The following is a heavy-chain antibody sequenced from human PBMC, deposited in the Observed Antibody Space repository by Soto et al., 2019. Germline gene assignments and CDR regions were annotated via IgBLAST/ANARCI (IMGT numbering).Heavy chain of an antibody. CDR1: GDSISSGGYY. J-gene: IGHJ6*02. D-gene: IGHD5-12*01. V-gene: IGHV4-31*03. Sequence: QVQLQESGPGLVKPSQTLSLTCTVSGDSISSGGYYWSWIRQHAGKGLEWVGNIYYSGSTAYNPSLKSRVSISLDTSKNQFFLKVSSVTAADTAVYYCARDNGYAGQYYYYGMDVWGQGTTVTVSS. CDR3: ARDNGYAGQYYYYGMDV. CDR2: IYYSGST.